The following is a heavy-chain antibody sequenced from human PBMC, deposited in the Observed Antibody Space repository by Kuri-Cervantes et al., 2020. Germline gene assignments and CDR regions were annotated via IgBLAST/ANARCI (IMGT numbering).Heavy chain of an antibody. Sequence: SGPTLVKPTQTLTLTCTFSGFSLSTSGVGVGWIRQPPGKALEWLALIYWDDDKRYGPSLKSRLTLTKDTSKNQVVLTMTNMDSVDTATYYCARLGYCTNGVCSNDYMDVWGKGTTVTVSS. V-gene: IGHV2-5*05. J-gene: IGHJ6*03. CDR2: IYWDDDK. CDR1: GFSLSTSGVG. D-gene: IGHD2-8*01. CDR3: ARLGYCTNGVCSNDYMDV.